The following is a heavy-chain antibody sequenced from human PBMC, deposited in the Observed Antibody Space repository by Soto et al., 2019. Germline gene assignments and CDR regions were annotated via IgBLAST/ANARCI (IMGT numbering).Heavy chain of an antibody. D-gene: IGHD4-17*01. V-gene: IGHV3-33*01. CDR1: GFTFSSFG. CDR3: TRGFYGDYTDY. J-gene: IGHJ4*02. Sequence: GGSLRLSCAASGFTFSSFGMHWVRQAPGKGLEWVAVIWYDGSNKYYADSVRGRFTISRDTSKNTLYLQMNSLRAEDTAVYYCTRGFYGDYTDYWGQGTLVTVSS. CDR2: IWYDGSNK.